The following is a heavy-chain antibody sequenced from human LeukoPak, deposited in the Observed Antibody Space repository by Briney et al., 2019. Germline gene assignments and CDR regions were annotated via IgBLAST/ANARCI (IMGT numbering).Heavy chain of an antibody. CDR2: ISSSGSTI. Sequence: LSLTCAVYGGSFSGYYWSWIRQAPGKGLEWVSYISSSGSTIYYADSVKGRFTISRDNAKNSLYLQMNSLRAEDTAVYYCARGRSGSRDGFSDYWGQGTLVTVSS. J-gene: IGHJ4*02. D-gene: IGHD5-24*01. CDR3: ARGRSGSRDGFSDY. CDR1: GGSFSGYY. V-gene: IGHV3-11*01.